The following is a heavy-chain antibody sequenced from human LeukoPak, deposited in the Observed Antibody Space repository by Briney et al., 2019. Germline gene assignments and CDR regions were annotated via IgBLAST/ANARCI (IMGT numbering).Heavy chain of an antibody. J-gene: IGHJ4*02. CDR1: GYTFTGYY. CDR2: INPNSGGT. D-gene: IGHD2-15*01. V-gene: IGHV1-2*02. Sequence: ASVKVSCKASGYTFTGYYMHWVRQAPGQGLEWMGWINPNSGGTNYAQKFQGRVTMTRDTSISTAYVELSRVRSDVTAVYYCAREKKLRVATDYWGQGTLVTVSS. CDR3: AREKKLRVATDY.